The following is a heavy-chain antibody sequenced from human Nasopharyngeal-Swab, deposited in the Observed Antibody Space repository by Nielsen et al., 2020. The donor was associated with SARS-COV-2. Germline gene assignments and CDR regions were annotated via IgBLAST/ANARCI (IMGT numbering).Heavy chain of an antibody. V-gene: IGHV3-33*01. J-gene: IGHJ4*02. CDR2: IWYDGSNK. D-gene: IGHD4-17*01. Sequence: WIRQPPGKGLEWVAVIWYDGSNKYYADSVKGRFTISRDNAKNSLYLQMYSLRVEDMAVYYCVRDEDGDYDFDYWGQGTLVTVSS. CDR3: VRDEDGDYDFDY.